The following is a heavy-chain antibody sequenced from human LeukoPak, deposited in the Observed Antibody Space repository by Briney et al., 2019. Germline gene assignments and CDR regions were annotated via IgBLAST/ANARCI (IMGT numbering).Heavy chain of an antibody. J-gene: IGHJ2*01. CDR2: LYSGSST. V-gene: IGHV3-53*01. Sequence: PGGSLTLSCAASGFTVSTNYMNWVRQAPGKGLEWVSILYSGSSTYYADSVKGQFTISRDDSKNTLYLQMNSLRAEDTAVYYCARVGDHYHWYLDLWGRGTHVTVSS. CDR3: ARVGDHYHWYLDL. D-gene: IGHD3-10*01. CDR1: GFTVSTNY.